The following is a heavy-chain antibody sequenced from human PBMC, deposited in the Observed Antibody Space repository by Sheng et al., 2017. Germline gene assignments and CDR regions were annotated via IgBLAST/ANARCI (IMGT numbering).Heavy chain of an antibody. J-gene: IGHJ4*02. CDR3: AREGAIGVAAAGYLDF. CDR2: ISYDGDRA. V-gene: IGHV3-30*01. D-gene: IGHD6-13*01. Sequence: QVKLVESGGGVVRPGRSLRLSCAASGFTFNNYPMNWVRQAPGKGLEWLAVISYDGDRAHYADSVKDRFTISRDNSKSTVFLQLNSLRVKDTAVYYCAREGAIGVAAAGYLDFWGQGTLVTVS. CDR1: GFTFNNYP.